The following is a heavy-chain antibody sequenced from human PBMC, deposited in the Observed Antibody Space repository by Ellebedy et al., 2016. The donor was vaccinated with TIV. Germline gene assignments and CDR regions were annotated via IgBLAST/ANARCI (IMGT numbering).Heavy chain of an antibody. J-gene: IGHJ6*02. CDR3: ARGSGGDTYGMDV. V-gene: IGHV1-18*01. Sequence: AASVKVSCKASGYTFTSYGISWVRPALGQVPEWMGWISAYNGNTNYAQKLQGRVTMTTDTSTNTAYMELRSLRSEDTAVYFCARGSGGDTYGMDVWGQGTTVTVSS. CDR2: ISAYNGNT. CDR1: GYTFTSYG. D-gene: IGHD3-3*01.